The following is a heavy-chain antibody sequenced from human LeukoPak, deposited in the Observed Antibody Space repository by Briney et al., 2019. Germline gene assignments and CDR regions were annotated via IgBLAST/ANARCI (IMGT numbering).Heavy chain of an antibody. CDR2: IHHSGST. D-gene: IGHD5-18*01. Sequence: SETLSLTCSVSNYSISSGYYWDWVRQPPGKGLEWIGSIHHSGSTYFNPSLKSRVTISLDLSKNQFSLKLSSVTAADTAVYYCARGGYSSGPDYYWGQGTLVTVSS. CDR1: NYSISSGYY. CDR3: ARGGYSSGPDYY. J-gene: IGHJ4*02. V-gene: IGHV4-38-2*02.